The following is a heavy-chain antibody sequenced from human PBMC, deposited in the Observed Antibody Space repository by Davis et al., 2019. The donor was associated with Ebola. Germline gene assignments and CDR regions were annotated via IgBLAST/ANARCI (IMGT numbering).Heavy chain of an antibody. CDR3: ARDGVVVAATLFSYYYGMDV. CDR2: VHGGNGNT. Sequence: ASVKVSCKASGFILTNYAIHWVRQAPGQRLEWMGWVHGGNGNTKYSQRFQGRVTITRDTSASTAYMELSSLRSEDTAVYYCARDGVVVAATLFSYYYGMDVWGKGTTVTVSS. J-gene: IGHJ6*04. D-gene: IGHD2-15*01. V-gene: IGHV1-3*01. CDR1: GFILTNYA.